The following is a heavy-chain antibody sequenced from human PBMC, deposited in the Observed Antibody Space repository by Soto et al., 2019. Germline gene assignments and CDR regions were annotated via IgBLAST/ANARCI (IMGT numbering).Heavy chain of an antibody. J-gene: IGHJ4*02. CDR1: GGSISNGDYY. Sequence: QVQLQESGPGLVKTSQTLSLTCTVSGGSISNGDYYWSWIRQHPGKGLEWIGYIFYNGNAYYTPSLKSRITISVDTSENQFSLKLTTVTAADTAVYYCASLRGSGTNYFFDYWGQGTLVTVSS. D-gene: IGHD3-10*01. V-gene: IGHV4-31*03. CDR3: ASLRGSGTNYFFDY. CDR2: IFYNGNA.